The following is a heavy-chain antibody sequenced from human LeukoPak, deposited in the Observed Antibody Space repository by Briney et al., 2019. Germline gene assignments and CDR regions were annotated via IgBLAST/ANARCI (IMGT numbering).Heavy chain of an antibody. CDR2: IYTDGST. D-gene: IGHD3-10*01. CDR1: GFTLSIKY. CDR3: AGLPSY. V-gene: IGHV3-66*02. Sequence: PGGSLRLSCAASGFTLSIKYMTWVPRAPGKGLEWVSGIYTDGSTYYSDSVKGRFTISRDNSKNILYLQMNSLRTEDTAVYYCAGLPSYWGQGTLVTVSS. J-gene: IGHJ4*02.